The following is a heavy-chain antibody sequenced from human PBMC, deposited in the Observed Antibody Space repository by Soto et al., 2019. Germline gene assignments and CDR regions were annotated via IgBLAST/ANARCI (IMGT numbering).Heavy chain of an antibody. D-gene: IGHD3-10*01. CDR1: GYSFTGHY. J-gene: IGHJ4*02. CDR2: INPGNGDT. V-gene: IGHV1-2*02. Sequence: QGRLVQSGTEVKESGSSVRVSCKASGYSFTGHYVHWMRQAPGQGLERMGWINPGNGDTKYAQKFQGRVTMTRDTSISTHYMELCALKSDDTAVYYCARDMNPYYGPGCLHGFFDYWGQGTLVTVSS. CDR3: ARDMNPYYGPGCLHGFFDY.